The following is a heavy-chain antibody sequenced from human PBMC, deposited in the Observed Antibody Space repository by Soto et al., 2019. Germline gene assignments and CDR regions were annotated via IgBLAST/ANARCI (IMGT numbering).Heavy chain of an antibody. CDR3: AKDWGPSGGNPGPNWFDP. D-gene: IGHD2-15*01. Sequence: EVQLLESGGGLVQPGGSLRLSCAASGFTFSNYAMSWVRQAPGKGLEWVSGISGSNTYYADSVKGRFTISRDNSKNTLYLQMNSLRAEDTAIYYCAKDWGPSGGNPGPNWFDPWGQGTLVTVSS. J-gene: IGHJ5*02. CDR2: ISGSNT. CDR1: GFTFSNYA. V-gene: IGHV3-23*01.